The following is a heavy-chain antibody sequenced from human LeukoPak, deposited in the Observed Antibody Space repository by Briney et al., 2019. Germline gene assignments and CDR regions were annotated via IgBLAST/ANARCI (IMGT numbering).Heavy chain of an antibody. Sequence: ASVKVSCLASGYTFTGYYMHGVRQPPARELEWMGWINPNCGDTNYAHKFQDRVTMTRDTSISTVYMELSRLRSDDTAVYYCGTNVDTDFDYWGEGPLVSVSS. J-gene: IGHJ4*02. CDR1: GYTFTGYY. CDR3: GTNVDTDFDY. CDR2: INPNCGDT. V-gene: IGHV1-2*02. D-gene: IGHD5-18*01.